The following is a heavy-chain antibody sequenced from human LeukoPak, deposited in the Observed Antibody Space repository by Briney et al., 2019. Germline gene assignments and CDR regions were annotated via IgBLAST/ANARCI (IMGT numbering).Heavy chain of an antibody. CDR2: IKSKTDGGTT. D-gene: IGHD4-17*01. Sequence: PGRSLRLSCAASGFTFTNAHMSWVRQAPGKGLEWLGRIKSKTDGGTTDYAAPVEGRFTISRDDSENSLYLQMNSLKTEDTAMYYCTTNTVEWGQGTLVTVSS. J-gene: IGHJ4*02. CDR1: GFTFTNAH. V-gene: IGHV3-15*01. CDR3: TTNTVE.